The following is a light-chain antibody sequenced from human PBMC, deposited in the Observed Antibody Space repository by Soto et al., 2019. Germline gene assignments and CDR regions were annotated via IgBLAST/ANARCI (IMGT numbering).Light chain of an antibody. CDR2: GVS. Sequence: EIVLAKSPGTLSLSPGERATLSCRARQRVSNTYLAWYQQKPGQAPRLLIYGVSSRATGIPDRFSGSGSGTDFTLTISRLEPEDFAVYYCQQYSSSPVTFGGGTKVDIK. CDR1: QRVSNTY. V-gene: IGKV3-20*01. J-gene: IGKJ4*01. CDR3: QQYSSSPVT.